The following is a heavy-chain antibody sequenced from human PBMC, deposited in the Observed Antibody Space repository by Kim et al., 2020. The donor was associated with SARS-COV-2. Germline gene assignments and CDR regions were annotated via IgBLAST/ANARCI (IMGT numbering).Heavy chain of an antibody. V-gene: IGHV1-8*02. Sequence: ASVKVSCEASGYTFTTYDIKWVRQASGQGLEWMGWMNTDSGNTGYAQKFQGRVTMTRRTSISTAYMELSSLTYDDTAVYFCAGGDGRGGMDVWGQGTTVTVSS. CDR1: GYTFTTYD. CDR2: MNTDSGNT. CDR3: AGGDGRGGMDV. J-gene: IGHJ6*02.